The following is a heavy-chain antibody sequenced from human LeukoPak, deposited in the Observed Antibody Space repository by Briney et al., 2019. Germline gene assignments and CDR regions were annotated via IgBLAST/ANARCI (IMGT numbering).Heavy chain of an antibody. D-gene: IGHD4-23*01. CDR1: GGSINSYY. CDR3: ARGGKATVVTM. V-gene: IGHV4-4*07. CDR2: IYSSGST. J-gene: IGHJ4*02. Sequence: PSETLSLTCTVSGGSINSYYWSWIRQPAGKGLEWIGRIYSSGSTNYNPSLKSRVSMSVDTSKNQFSLKLTSVTAADTAVYYCARGGKATVVTMWGQGILVTVSP.